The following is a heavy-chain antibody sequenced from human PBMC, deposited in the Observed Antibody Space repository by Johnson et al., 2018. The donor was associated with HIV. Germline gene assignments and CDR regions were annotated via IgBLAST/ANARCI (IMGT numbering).Heavy chain of an antibody. J-gene: IGHJ1*01. Sequence: VQLVESGGGVVQPGGSLRLSCAASEFIFSSYSMHWVRQAPGKGLEWVSAISGSGGSTYYADSVKGRFTISRDNSKNTLYLQMNSLRAEDTAVYYCARGMSSGPWAGGDYVRGLLGLRWAMWG. CDR3: ARGMSSGPWAGGDYVRGLLGLRWAM. CDR1: EFIFSSYS. CDR2: ISGSGGST. V-gene: IGHV3-23*04. D-gene: IGHD3-22*01.